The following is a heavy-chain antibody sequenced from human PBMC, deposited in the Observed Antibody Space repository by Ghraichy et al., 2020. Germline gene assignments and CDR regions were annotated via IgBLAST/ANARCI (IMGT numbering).Heavy chain of an antibody. J-gene: IGHJ1*01. V-gene: IGHV3-30*02. CDR3: AKGGSWSLD. CDR2: IRYDGSKK. D-gene: IGHD6-13*01. Sequence: GESLNISCAASGFNFSTFGMHWVRQAPGKGLEWVTFIRYDGSKKYYADSVKGRFTISRDNSKNTLYLQMNSLRTEDTAMYYCAKGGSWSLDWGQGTLVTVSS. CDR1: GFNFSTFG.